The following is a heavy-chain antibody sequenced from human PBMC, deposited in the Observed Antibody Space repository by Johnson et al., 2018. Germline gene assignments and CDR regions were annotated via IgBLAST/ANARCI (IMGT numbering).Heavy chain of an antibody. CDR1: GGTFSSYA. CDR2: IIPIFGTA. J-gene: IGHJ6*02. V-gene: IGHV1-69*05. Sequence: QVQLVQSGAEVKKPGSSVKVSCKASGGTFSSYAISWVRQAPGQGLEWMGGIIPIFGTANYAQKFQGRVTITSDESTSTAYMGLSSLGAEETAMYDCARLGGADYYNDYGMDVWGQGPTFTVSS. CDR3: ARLGGADYYNDYGMDV. D-gene: IGHD3-16*01.